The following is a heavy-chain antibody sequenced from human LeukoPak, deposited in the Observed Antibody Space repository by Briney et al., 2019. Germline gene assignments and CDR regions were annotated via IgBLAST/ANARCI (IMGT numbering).Heavy chain of an antibody. D-gene: IGHD4-17*01. CDR1: GFTFSSYA. CDR3: AKGNYGDYGMDV. J-gene: IGHJ6*02. CDR2: ITGSAGST. Sequence: PGGSLRLSCAASGFTFSSYAVSWVRQAPGKGLEWVSLITGSAGSTDYADSVKGRFTISRDNSKNTLYLQMNSLRAEDTAIYYCAKGNYGDYGMDVWGQGTTVTVSS. V-gene: IGHV3-23*01.